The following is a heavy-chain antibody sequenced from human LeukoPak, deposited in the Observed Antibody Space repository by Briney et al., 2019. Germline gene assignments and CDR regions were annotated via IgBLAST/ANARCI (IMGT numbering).Heavy chain of an antibody. CDR2: IYPADSDI. V-gene: IGHV5-51*01. J-gene: IGHJ5*02. D-gene: IGHD2-15*01. CDR1: GYSINNYW. Sequence: GESLKISCKGSGYSINNYWIGWVRQMPGKGLEWMGIIYPADSDIRYSPSFQGQVTISADKSISTAYLQWSSLKASDTAMYYCARQEYCSGGSCYTWFDPWDQGTLVTVSS. CDR3: ARQEYCSGGSCYTWFDP.